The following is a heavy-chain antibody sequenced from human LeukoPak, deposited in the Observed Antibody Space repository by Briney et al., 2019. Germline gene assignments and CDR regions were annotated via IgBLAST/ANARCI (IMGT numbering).Heavy chain of an antibody. Sequence: ASVKVSCKASGYTFTSYYMHWVRQAPGQGLEWMGIINPSGGSTSYAQRFQGRVTMTRDTSTSTVYMELSSLRSEDTAVYYCARSLREDIVVVVAAQGAFDIWGQGAMVTVSS. V-gene: IGHV1-46*01. J-gene: IGHJ3*02. CDR1: GYTFTSYY. D-gene: IGHD2-15*01. CDR2: INPSGGST. CDR3: ARSLREDIVVVVAAQGAFDI.